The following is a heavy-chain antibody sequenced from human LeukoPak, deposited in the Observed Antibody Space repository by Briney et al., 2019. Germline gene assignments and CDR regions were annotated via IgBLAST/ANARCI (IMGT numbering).Heavy chain of an antibody. V-gene: IGHV4-59*01. Sequence: PSETLSLTCTVSGGSISSYYWSWIRQPPGKGLEWIGYIYYSGSTNYNPSLKSRVTISVDTSKNQFSLKLSSVTAADTAVYYCARMRQLVPGPLWGYYYYGMDVWGQGTTVTVSS. CDR2: IYYSGST. J-gene: IGHJ6*02. D-gene: IGHD6-13*01. CDR1: GGSISSYY. CDR3: ARMRQLVPGPLWGYYYYGMDV.